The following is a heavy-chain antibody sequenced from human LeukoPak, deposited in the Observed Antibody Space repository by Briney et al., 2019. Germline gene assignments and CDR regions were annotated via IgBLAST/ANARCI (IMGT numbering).Heavy chain of an antibody. CDR2: SKDGGSST. CDR1: GFTFSSRW. V-gene: IGHV3-74*01. J-gene: IGHJ4*02. Sequence: GGSQRLSCAVSGFTFSSRWMHWVRQAPGKGLEWVSVSKDGGSSTSYADSVKGRFTVSRDNAKNMLYLQMNSLRAEDTAVYYCHPLAYTTNWGQGALVTVSS. CDR3: HPLAYTTN. D-gene: IGHD2-2*02.